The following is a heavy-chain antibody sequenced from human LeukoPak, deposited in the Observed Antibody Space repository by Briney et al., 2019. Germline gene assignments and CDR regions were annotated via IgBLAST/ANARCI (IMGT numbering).Heavy chain of an antibody. D-gene: IGHD3-3*01. Sequence: ASVKVSCKASGYTFTSYDINWVRQATGQGLEWMGWMNPNSGNTGYAQKFQGRVTMTRNTSISTAYMELSSLRSEDTAVYYCARGLDQSSPFFLEWLNAPDYYYYYMDVWGKETTVTVSS. J-gene: IGHJ6*03. V-gene: IGHV1-8*01. CDR2: MNPNSGNT. CDR3: ARGLDQSSPFFLEWLNAPDYYYYYMDV. CDR1: GYTFTSYD.